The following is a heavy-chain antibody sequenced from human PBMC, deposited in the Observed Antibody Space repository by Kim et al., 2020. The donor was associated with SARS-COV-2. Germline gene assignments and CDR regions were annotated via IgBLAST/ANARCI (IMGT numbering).Heavy chain of an antibody. D-gene: IGHD2-15*01. J-gene: IGHJ3*02. Sequence: GGSLRLSCAASGFTFSSYGMHWVRQAPGKGLEWVAVISYDGSNKYYADSVKGRFTISRDNSKNTLYLQMNSLRAEDTAVYYCAKDQPWGKRSQRWLLPRGGAFDIWGQGTMVTVSS. CDR3: AKDQPWGKRSQRWLLPRGGAFDI. V-gene: IGHV3-30*18. CDR2: ISYDGSNK. CDR1: GFTFSSYG.